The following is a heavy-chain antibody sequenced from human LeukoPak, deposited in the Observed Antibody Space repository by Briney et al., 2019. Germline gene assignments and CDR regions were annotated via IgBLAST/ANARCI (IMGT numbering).Heavy chain of an antibody. V-gene: IGHV3-48*03. J-gene: IGHJ4*02. CDR2: ISSSGSTI. CDR3: ARDVSPMIVEDAEGP. D-gene: IGHD3-22*01. CDR1: GFTFSSYE. Sequence: SGGSLRLSCAASGFTFSSYEMHWVRQAPGKGLEWVSYISSSGSTIYYADSVKGRFTISRDNAKNSLYLQMNSLRAEDTAVYYCARDVSPMIVEDAEGPWGQGTLVTVSS.